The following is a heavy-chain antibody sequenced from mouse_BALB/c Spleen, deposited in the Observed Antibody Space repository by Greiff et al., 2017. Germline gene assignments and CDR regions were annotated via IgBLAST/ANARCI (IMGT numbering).Heavy chain of an antibody. Sequence: EVQLQQSGAELVRPGALVKLSCKASGFNINDYYMHWVKQRPEQGLEWIGWIDPENGNTIYDPKFQGKASITADTSSNTAYLQLSSLTSEDTAVYYCASGLLGFAYWGQGTLVTVSA. J-gene: IGHJ3*01. CDR3: ASGLLGFAY. CDR2: IDPENGNT. CDR1: GFNINDYY. V-gene: IGHV14-1*02. D-gene: IGHD3-1*01.